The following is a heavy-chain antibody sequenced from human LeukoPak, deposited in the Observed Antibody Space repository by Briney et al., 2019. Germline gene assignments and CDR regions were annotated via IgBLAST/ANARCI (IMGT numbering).Heavy chain of an antibody. CDR1: GFTFSSYA. D-gene: IGHD2-21*02. V-gene: IGHV3-23*01. CDR3: AKSGCGGDCYPSHPYFDY. CDR2: ISDSAGTT. Sequence: GGSLRLSCAASGFTFSSYAMSWVRQAPGKGLEWVSAISDSAGTTYSADSVKGRSTISRDNSKSTLYLQMNSLRAEDTAIYYCAKSGCGGDCYPSHPYFDYWGQGTLVTVSS. J-gene: IGHJ4*02.